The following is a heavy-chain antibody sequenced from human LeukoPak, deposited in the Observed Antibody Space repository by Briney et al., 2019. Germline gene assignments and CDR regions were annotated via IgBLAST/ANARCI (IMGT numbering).Heavy chain of an antibody. Sequence: PGGSLRLSCAAYGFTFSSYAMNWVRQGPGTGLEWVSYISGTSSTIYYADSVKGRFTISSDNAKNSLYLQMNSLRAEDTAVYYCARVLQTLGGVSFDYWGQGTLVTVSS. D-gene: IGHD5/OR15-5a*01. CDR1: GFTFSSYA. CDR3: ARVLQTLGGVSFDY. V-gene: IGHV3-48*01. CDR2: ISGTSSTI. J-gene: IGHJ4*02.